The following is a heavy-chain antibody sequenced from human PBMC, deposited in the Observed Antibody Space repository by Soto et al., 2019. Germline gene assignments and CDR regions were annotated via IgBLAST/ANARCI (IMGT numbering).Heavy chain of an antibody. CDR2: IYKSTTT. J-gene: IGHJ5*01. D-gene: IGHD2-15*01. CDR1: GDSISTVDYF. Sequence: PSKTLSLTCSVSGDSISTVDYFWAWIRQPPGQALEYIGYIYKSTTTYYNPSFESRVAISLDTSKSQFSLTVTSVTAADTAVYFCARGRYCLTGRCFPNWFDSWGQGTLVTVSS. V-gene: IGHV4-30-4*01. CDR3: ARGRYCLTGRCFPNWFDS.